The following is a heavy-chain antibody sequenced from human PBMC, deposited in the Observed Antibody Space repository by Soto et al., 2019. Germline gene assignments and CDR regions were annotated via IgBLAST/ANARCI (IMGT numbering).Heavy chain of an antibody. CDR3: ARSWAVAGSYDY. Sequence: EVQLVESGGGLVQPGGSLRLSCAASGFTVGSNYMNWVRQAPGKGLEWVSVIYSGGSTYYADSVKGRFTISRDNSKNTLYLQMNSLRAEDPAVYYCARSWAVAGSYDYWGQGTLVTVSS. D-gene: IGHD6-19*01. CDR1: GFTVGSNY. CDR2: IYSGGST. J-gene: IGHJ4*02. V-gene: IGHV3-66*01.